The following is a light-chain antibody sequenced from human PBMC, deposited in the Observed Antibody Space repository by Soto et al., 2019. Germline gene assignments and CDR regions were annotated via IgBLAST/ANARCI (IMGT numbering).Light chain of an antibody. Sequence: EMVMTQSPATLSVSLGERATLSCRASQSVRTKLVWYQQKPDQAPRLLIYGASTRATGIPARCSGSGYGTEFILTISNLQSEDFAVYYCQQHDQGWTFGQGTKVEIK. CDR3: QQHDQGWT. J-gene: IGKJ1*01. CDR2: GAS. V-gene: IGKV3-15*01. CDR1: QSVRTK.